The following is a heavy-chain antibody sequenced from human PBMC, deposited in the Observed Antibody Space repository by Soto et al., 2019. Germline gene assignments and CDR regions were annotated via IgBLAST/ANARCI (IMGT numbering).Heavy chain of an antibody. CDR1: GGSINSGDYY. CDR3: ARGAVISNWFDP. CDR2: IYYTGST. D-gene: IGHD2-21*01. Sequence: KPSGTLSLTCTVSGGSINSGDYYWSWIRQPPGKGLEWIGYIYYTGSTYYNPSLKSRVTISVDASKNQFSLKLSSVTAADTAVYYCARGAVISNWFDPWGQGTLVTVSS. V-gene: IGHV4-30-4*01. J-gene: IGHJ5*02.